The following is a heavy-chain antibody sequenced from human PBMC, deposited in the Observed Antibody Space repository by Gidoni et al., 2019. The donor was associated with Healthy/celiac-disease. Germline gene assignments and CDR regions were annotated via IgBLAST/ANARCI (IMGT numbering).Heavy chain of an antibody. Sequence: QVQLVQSGAEVKKPGSSVNVSCKASGGTFSSYAISWVRKAPGQGLGWMGGIIPIFGTANYAQKFQGRVTITADKSTGTAYMELSSLRSEDTAVYYCARGRYCSGGSCYPNYYGMDVWGQGTTVTVSS. V-gene: IGHV1-69*06. CDR1: GGTFSSYA. CDR3: ARGRYCSGGSCYPNYYGMDV. CDR2: IIPIFGTA. D-gene: IGHD2-15*01. J-gene: IGHJ6*02.